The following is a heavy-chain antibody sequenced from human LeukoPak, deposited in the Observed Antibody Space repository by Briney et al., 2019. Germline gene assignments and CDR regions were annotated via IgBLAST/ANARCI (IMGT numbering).Heavy chain of an antibody. V-gene: IGHV3-23*01. CDR2: ISGSGGST. CDR1: GFTFSSYA. Sequence: GGSLRLSCAASGFTFSSYAMSWVRQAPGKGLEWVSAISGSGGSTYYADSAKGRFTISRDNSKNTLYLQMNSLRAEDTAVYHCAKGRGTNTAMVYDYWGQGTLVTVSS. D-gene: IGHD5-18*01. J-gene: IGHJ4*02. CDR3: AKGRGTNTAMVYDY.